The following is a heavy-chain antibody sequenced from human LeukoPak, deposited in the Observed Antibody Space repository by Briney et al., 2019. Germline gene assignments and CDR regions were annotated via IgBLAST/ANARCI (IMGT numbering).Heavy chain of an antibody. V-gene: IGHV3-30*02. CDR2: IRYDGSNK. CDR3: AGPMGPAAIFGFDY. D-gene: IGHD2-2*01. CDR1: GFTFSAFG. Sequence: PGGSLRLSCAASGFTFSAFGMHWVRQAPGKGLEWVAFIRYDGSNKYHVDSVKGRFTISRDNSKNTLYLQMNSLRAEDTAVYYCAGPMGPAAIFGFDYWGQGTLVTVSS. J-gene: IGHJ4*02.